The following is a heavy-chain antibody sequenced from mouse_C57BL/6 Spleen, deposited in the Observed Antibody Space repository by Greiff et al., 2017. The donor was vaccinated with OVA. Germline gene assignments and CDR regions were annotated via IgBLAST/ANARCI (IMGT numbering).Heavy chain of an antibody. J-gene: IGHJ2*01. CDR3: ARKAWECFDG. CDR2: INPNNGGT. CDR1: GYTFTDYY. Sequence: VQLQQSGPELVKPGASVKISCKASGYTFTDYYMNWVKQSHGKSLEWIGDINPNNGGTSYNQKFKGKATLTVDKSSSTAYMELRSLTSEDSAVYYCARKAWECFDGWGQGTTLTVSS. D-gene: IGHD4-1*01. V-gene: IGHV1-26*01.